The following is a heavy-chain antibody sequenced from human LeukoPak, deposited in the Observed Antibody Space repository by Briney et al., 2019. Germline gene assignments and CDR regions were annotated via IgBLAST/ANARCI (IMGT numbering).Heavy chain of an antibody. CDR1: GFTFSSYG. V-gene: IGHV3-30*02. J-gene: IGHJ4*02. D-gene: IGHD5-18*01. CDR3: AKDRWIQLWLFDY. Sequence: PGGSLRLSCAASGFTFSSYGMHWVRQAPGKGLEWVAFIRYDGSNKYDADSVKGRFTISRDNSKNTLYLQMNSLRAEDTAVYYCAKDRWIQLWLFDYWGQGTLVTVSP. CDR2: IRYDGSNK.